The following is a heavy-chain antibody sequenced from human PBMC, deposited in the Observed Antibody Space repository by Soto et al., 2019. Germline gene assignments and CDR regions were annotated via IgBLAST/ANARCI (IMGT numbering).Heavy chain of an antibody. D-gene: IGHD3-3*01. V-gene: IGHV4-59*01. CDR3: ARDLRFLDQGWFDP. J-gene: IGHJ5*02. Sequence: SETLSLTCTVSGGSISSYYWSWIRQPPGKGLEWIGYIYYSGSTNYNPSLKSRVTISVGTSKNQFSLKLSSVTAADTAVYYCARDLRFLDQGWFDPWGQGTLVTVSS. CDR1: GGSISSYY. CDR2: IYYSGST.